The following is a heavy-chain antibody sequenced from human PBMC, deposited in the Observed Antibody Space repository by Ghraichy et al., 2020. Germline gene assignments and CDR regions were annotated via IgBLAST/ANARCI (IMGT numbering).Heavy chain of an antibody. D-gene: IGHD2/OR15-2a*01. CDR3: ARESNSNINFDY. V-gene: IGHV4-34*01. CDR2: INHSGST. CDR1: GGSFSGYY. Sequence: SETLSLTCAVYGGSFSGYYWSWIRQPPGKGLEWIGEINHSGSTNYNPSLKSRVTISVDTSKNQFSLKLSSVTAADTAVYYCARESNSNINFDYWGQGTLVTVSS. J-gene: IGHJ4*02.